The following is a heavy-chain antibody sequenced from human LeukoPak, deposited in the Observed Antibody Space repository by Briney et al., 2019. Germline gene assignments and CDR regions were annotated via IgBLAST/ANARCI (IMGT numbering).Heavy chain of an antibody. CDR3: ARCVSYSSSPLGY. V-gene: IGHV4-39*01. Sequence: SETLSLTCTVSGGSISSSSYYWGWIRQPPGKGLEWIGSIYYSGSTYYNPSLKSRVTISVDTSKNQFSLKLSSVTAADTAVYYCARCVSYSSSPLGYWGQGTLVTVSS. CDR2: IYYSGST. D-gene: IGHD6-6*01. J-gene: IGHJ4*02. CDR1: GGSISSSSYY.